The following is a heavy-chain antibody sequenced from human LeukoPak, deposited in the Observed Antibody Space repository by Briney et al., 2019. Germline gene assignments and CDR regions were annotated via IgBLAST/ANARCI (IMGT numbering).Heavy chain of an antibody. CDR2: IYSDGST. CDR3: ARDPRGHYYDISGDYYFDY. Sequence: GGSLRLASAASGLTVSSNYMSWVRQAPGKGLEWVSVIYSDGSTYYADSVKGRFTISRDNSKNTLYLQMNSLRAEDTAVYYCARDPRGHYYDISGDYYFDYWGQGTLVTVSS. J-gene: IGHJ4*02. V-gene: IGHV3-66*01. D-gene: IGHD3-22*01. CDR1: GLTVSSNY.